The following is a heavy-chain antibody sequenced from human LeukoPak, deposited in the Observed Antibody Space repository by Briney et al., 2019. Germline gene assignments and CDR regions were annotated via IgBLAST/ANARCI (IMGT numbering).Heavy chain of an antibody. Sequence: GASVKVSCKASGYTFTGYYMHWVRQAPGQGLEWMGWINPNSGGTNYAQKFQGRVTMTRDTSISTAYMELSRLRSDDTAVYYCAARGIAATITFDYWGQGTLVTVSS. D-gene: IGHD6-13*01. CDR2: INPNSGGT. J-gene: IGHJ4*02. CDR1: GYTFTGYY. CDR3: AARGIAATITFDY. V-gene: IGHV1-2*02.